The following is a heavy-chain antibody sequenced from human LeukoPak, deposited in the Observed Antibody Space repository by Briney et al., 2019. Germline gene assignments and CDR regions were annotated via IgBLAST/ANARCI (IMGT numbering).Heavy chain of an antibody. CDR1: GFTFRSYN. J-gene: IGHJ4*02. V-gene: IGHV3-21*01. Sequence: PAGSLRLSCAASGFTFRSYNMHWVRQAPGKRPEWVSSISSSSSYIYYADSVKGRFTISRDNAKNSLYLQMNSLRAEDTALYYCARGASRADYWGQGTLVTVSS. CDR2: ISSSSSYI. CDR3: ARGASRADY.